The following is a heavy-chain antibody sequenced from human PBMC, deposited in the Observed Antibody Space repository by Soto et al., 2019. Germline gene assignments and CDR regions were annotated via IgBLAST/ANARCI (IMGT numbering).Heavy chain of an antibody. CDR1: GFSLSTSGVG. V-gene: IGHV2-5*02. J-gene: IGHJ5*02. CDR3: AHVETGDLDFDP. Sequence: QITLKESGPTLVKPTQTLTLTCTFSGFSLSTSGVGVGWIRQPPGKALEWLALIYWDDDKRYSPSLKSRHTSTKETSKEQVVLTMSNMDPSDTATYYCAHVETGDLDFDPCGQGTLVTVSS. CDR2: IYWDDDK. D-gene: IGHD7-27*01.